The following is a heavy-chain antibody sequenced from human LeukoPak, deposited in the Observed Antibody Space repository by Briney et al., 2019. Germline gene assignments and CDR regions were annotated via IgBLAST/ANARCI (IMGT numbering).Heavy chain of an antibody. CDR3: ARDRILGYDILTGD. CDR1: GYTFTCYY. CDR2: INPNSGGT. D-gene: IGHD3-9*01. V-gene: IGHV1-2*02. J-gene: IGHJ4*02. Sequence: ASVKVSCKASGYTFTCYYMHWVRQAPGQGLEWMGWINPNSGGTNYAQKFQGRVTMTRDTSISTAYMELSRLRSDDTAVYYCARDRILGYDILTGDWGQGTRVTVSS.